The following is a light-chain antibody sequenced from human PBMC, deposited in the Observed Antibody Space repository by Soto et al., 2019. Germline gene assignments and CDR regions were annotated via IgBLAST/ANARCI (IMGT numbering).Light chain of an antibody. J-gene: IGKJ1*01. CDR3: QQYDTYWT. V-gene: IGKV1-5*03. Sequence: IPMTQSPSTLSASVGDRVTITCRASQTIGSWLAWYQAKPGKAPNLLIYKASTLGSGGPSRFSGSGSGTEFTLTINSLQPDDFGTYYCQQYDTYWTFGQGTKVEIK. CDR1: QTIGSW. CDR2: KAS.